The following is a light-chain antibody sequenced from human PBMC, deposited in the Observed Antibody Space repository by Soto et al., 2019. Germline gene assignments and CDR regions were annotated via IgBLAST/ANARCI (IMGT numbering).Light chain of an antibody. CDR2: DAS. V-gene: IGKV1-5*01. CDR3: QQYNSCTWT. J-gene: IGKJ1*01. CDR1: QSISSW. Sequence: IHMTQSPSTLSASVGDRVTITCRASQSISSWLAWYQQKPGKAPKLLIYDASSLESGVPSRFSGSGSGTEFTLTISSLQPDDFATYYCQQYNSCTWTFGQGTKVDTK.